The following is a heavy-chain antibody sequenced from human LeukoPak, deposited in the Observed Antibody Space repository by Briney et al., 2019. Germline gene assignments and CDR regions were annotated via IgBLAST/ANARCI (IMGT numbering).Heavy chain of an antibody. J-gene: IGHJ6*03. Sequence: PSETLSLTCTVSGGSISSSSYYWGWLRQPPGKGLEWIGSIYYSGCTYYNPSVKSRVTISVDTSKNQFSLKLSSVTAADTAVYYCARSSEGRYYYDSSGFSYYYYYMDAWGKGTTVTVSS. CDR2: IYYSGCT. D-gene: IGHD3-22*01. CDR3: ARSSEGRYYYDSSGFSYYYYYMDA. CDR1: GGSISSSSYY. V-gene: IGHV4-39*07.